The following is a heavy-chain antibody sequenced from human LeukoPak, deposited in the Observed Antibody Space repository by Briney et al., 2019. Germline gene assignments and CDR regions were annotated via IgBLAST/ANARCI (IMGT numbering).Heavy chain of an antibody. CDR1: GGTFSSYA. CDR3: ARLSYSSSWSDAFDI. Sequence: SVKVSCKASGGTFSSYAISWVRQAPGQGLEWMGGIIPIFGTANYAQKFQGRVTITADESTSTAYMELSSLRSEDTAVYYCARLSYSSSWSDAFDIWGQGTMVTVSS. D-gene: IGHD6-13*01. V-gene: IGHV1-69*13. J-gene: IGHJ3*02. CDR2: IIPIFGTA.